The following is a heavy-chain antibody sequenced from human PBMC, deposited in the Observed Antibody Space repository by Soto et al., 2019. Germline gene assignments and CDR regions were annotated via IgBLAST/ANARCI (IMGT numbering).Heavy chain of an antibody. Sequence: QVQLQESGPGLVKPSETLSLTCTVSGGSISSYYWTWVRQPPGKGLEWIAHVYYSGSTNYNPSLMGRVTVSVDTSKNQFSLTLSSVTAADTAVYYCASGGSYMYYFDHWGQGTLVTVSS. J-gene: IGHJ4*02. CDR1: GGSISSYY. CDR3: ASGGSYMYYFDH. V-gene: IGHV4-59*01. D-gene: IGHD3-16*01. CDR2: VYYSGST.